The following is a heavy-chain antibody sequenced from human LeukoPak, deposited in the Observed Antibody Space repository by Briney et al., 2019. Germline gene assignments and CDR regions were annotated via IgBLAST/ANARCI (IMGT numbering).Heavy chain of an antibody. J-gene: IGHJ4*02. CDR1: GGSISSSSYY. D-gene: IGHD3-9*01. CDR3: ARSYDILTGYQSFDY. V-gene: IGHV4-39*07. Sequence: PSETLSLTCTVSGGSISSSSYYWGWIRQPPGKGLEWIGSIYYSGSTYYNPSLKSRVTISVDTSKNQFSLKLSSVTAADTAVYYCARSYDILTGYQSFDYWGQGTLVTVSS. CDR2: IYYSGST.